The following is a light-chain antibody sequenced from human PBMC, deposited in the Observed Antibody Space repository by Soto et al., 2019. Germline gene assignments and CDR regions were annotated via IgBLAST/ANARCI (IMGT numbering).Light chain of an antibody. CDR2: HVS. Sequence: QSALTQPASVSGSPGQSITISCTGTSSDVGGYNYVSWYQQHPGKAPMLMIYHVSNRPSGVSNRFSGSKSANTASLTISGLQAEDEADYYCSSYTSSNTYVFGTGTKVTVL. CDR3: SSYTSSNTYV. V-gene: IGLV2-14*03. J-gene: IGLJ1*01. CDR1: SSDVGGYNY.